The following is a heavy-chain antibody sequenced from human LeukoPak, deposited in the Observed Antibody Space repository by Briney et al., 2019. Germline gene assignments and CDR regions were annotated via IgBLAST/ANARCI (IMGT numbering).Heavy chain of an antibody. CDR3: ARHDIAYCNSCFDY. Sequence: PSQTLSLTCTVSGDSINSAAYYWSWIRQHPGKGLEWIGYIYYSGSTSYNPSLQSRVTISIDTSKNQFSLKLSSVTAADTAVYYCARHDIAYCNSCFDYWGQGTLVTVSS. D-gene: IGHD4-23*01. V-gene: IGHV4-31*03. J-gene: IGHJ4*02. CDR2: IYYSGST. CDR1: GDSINSAAYY.